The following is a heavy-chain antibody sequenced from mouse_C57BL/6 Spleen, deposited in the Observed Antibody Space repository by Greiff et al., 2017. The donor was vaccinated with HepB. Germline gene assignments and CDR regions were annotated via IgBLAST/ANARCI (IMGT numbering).Heavy chain of an antibody. CDR2: IYPGSGST. CDR1: GYTFTSYW. CDR3: ARSYYGSSYHYFDY. J-gene: IGHJ2*01. D-gene: IGHD1-1*01. Sequence: QVQLKQPGAELVKPGASVKMSCKASGYTFTSYWITWVKQRPGQGLEWIGDIYPGSGSTNYNEKFKSKATLTVDTSSSTAYMQLSSLTSEDSAVYYCARSYYGSSYHYFDYWGQGTTLTVSS. V-gene: IGHV1-55*01.